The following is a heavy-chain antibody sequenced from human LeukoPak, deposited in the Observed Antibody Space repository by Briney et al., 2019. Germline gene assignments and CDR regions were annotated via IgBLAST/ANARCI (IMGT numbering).Heavy chain of an antibody. CDR2: ISSSSYI. Sequence: GGSLRLSCAASGFTFSSYSMNWVRQAPGKGLEWVSSISSSSYIYYADSVKGRFTISRDNAKNSLYLQMNSLRAEDTAVYYCARGGDSSSWFFDYWGQGTLVTVSS. CDR3: ARGGDSSSWFFDY. CDR1: GFTFSSYS. D-gene: IGHD6-13*01. V-gene: IGHV3-21*01. J-gene: IGHJ4*02.